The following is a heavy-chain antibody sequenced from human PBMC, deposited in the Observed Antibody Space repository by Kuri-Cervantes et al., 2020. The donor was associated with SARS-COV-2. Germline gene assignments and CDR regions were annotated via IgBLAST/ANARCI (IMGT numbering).Heavy chain of an antibody. CDR3: ARENYFDC. Sequence: GESLKISCAASGFAFSSYAMSWVRQAPGKGLEWVSIIYKGGSTYYADSVKGRFTISRDNSKNTLYLQMNSLRAEDTAVYYCARENYFDCWGQGTPVTVSS. CDR1: GFAFSSYA. CDR2: IYKGGST. V-gene: IGHV3-53*01. J-gene: IGHJ4*02.